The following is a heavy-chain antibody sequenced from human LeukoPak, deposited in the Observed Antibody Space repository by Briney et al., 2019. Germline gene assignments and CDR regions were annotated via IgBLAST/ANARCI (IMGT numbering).Heavy chain of an antibody. D-gene: IGHD2-15*01. Sequence: PGGSLRLSCAASGPTFSSYWMSWVRQAPGKGLEWVANIKQDGSEKYYVDSVKGRFTISRDNAKNSLYLQMNSLRAEDTAVYYCARDRGDKDYYYYMDVWGKGTTVTVSS. J-gene: IGHJ6*03. V-gene: IGHV3-7*01. CDR2: IKQDGSEK. CDR1: GPTFSSYW. CDR3: ARDRGDKDYYYYMDV.